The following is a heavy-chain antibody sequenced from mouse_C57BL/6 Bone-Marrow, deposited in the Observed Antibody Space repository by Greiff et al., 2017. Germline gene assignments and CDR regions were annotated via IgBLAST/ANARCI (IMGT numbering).Heavy chain of an antibody. V-gene: IGHV5-4*01. J-gene: IGHJ2*01. CDR1: GFTFSSYA. Sequence: EVQLVESGGGLVKPGGSLKLSCAASGFTFSSYAMSWVRQTPEKRLEWVATISDGGSYTYYPDNVKGRFTISRDYSKNNLYLQMSHLKSEDTAMYYCARGDVSGDFDYWGQGTTLTVSS. CDR2: ISDGGSYT. D-gene: IGHD3-3*01. CDR3: ARGDVSGDFDY.